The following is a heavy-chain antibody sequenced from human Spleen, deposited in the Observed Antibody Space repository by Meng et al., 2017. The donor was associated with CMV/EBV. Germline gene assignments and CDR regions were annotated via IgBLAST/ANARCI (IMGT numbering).Heavy chain of an antibody. CDR1: FTCSNYW. D-gene: IGHD1-1*01. V-gene: IGHV3-7*01. J-gene: IGHJ4*02. CDR3: ARIPIDTTFFVQEFYFDY. Sequence: FTCSNYWMSWVRQAPGKGLEWVANIKEDGSEKYFLDSVKGRFTISRDNAKNSLFLQMNSLRVDDTAVYYCARIPIDTTFFVQEFYFDYWGQGTLVTVSS. CDR2: IKEDGSEK.